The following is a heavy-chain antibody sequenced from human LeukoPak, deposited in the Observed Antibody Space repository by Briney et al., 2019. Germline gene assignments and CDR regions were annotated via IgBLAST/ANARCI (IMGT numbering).Heavy chain of an antibody. CDR2: ITAYNGNT. CDR1: GYTFTSYG. V-gene: IGHV1-18*01. D-gene: IGHD1-26*01. CDR3: ARHSGSYLYYRMDV. Sequence: ASVKVSCKASGYTFTSYGISWVRQAPGQGLEWMGWITAYNGNTNYAQKLQGRVTMTTDTSTSTAYMELSSLRSEDTAVYYCARHSGSYLYYRMDVWGQGTTVTVSS. J-gene: IGHJ6*02.